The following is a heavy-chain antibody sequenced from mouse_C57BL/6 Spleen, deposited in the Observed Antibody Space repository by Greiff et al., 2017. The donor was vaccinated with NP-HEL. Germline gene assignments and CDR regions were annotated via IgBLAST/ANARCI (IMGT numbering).Heavy chain of an antibody. J-gene: IGHJ3*01. V-gene: IGHV5-9-1*02. D-gene: IGHD2-2*01. CDR3: KRDKRNAYDVAFAY. CDR2: ISSGGDYI. CDR1: GFTFSSYA. Sequence: EVKLVESGEGLVKPGGSLKLSCAASGFTFSSYAMSWVRQTPEKRLEWVAYISSGGDYIYYADTVKGRFTISRDNARNTLYLQMSSLKSEETAMYYCKRDKRNAYDVAFAYWGQGTLLTVSA.